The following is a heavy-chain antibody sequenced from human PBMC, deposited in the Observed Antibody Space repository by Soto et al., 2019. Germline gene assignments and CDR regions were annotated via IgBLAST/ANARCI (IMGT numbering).Heavy chain of an antibody. D-gene: IGHD3-22*01. V-gene: IGHV4-30-2*01. CDR1: GDSISSGGYS. Sequence: SETLSLTYAVSGDSISSGGYSWNWIRQPPGKGLEWIGYIYHSGGTDYNPSLKSRVTITVDSSNNQFSLKLNSVTAADTAVYYCARDSRSGYYLEYWGQGTLVTVSS. J-gene: IGHJ4*02. CDR3: ARDSRSGYYLEY. CDR2: IYHSGGT.